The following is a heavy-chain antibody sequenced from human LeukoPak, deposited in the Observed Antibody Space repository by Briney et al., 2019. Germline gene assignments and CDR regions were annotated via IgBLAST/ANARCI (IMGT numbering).Heavy chain of an antibody. V-gene: IGHV3-53*01. J-gene: IGHJ4*02. Sequence: GSLRLSCAASGFTVSSNFMSWVRQAPGKGLECVSVIYSRGGTYYADSVLGRFTISRDASKNTLFLQMNSLRADDTAVYYCARKTDSSGSGDYWGQGTLVTVSS. CDR1: GFTVSSNF. CDR2: IYSRGGT. D-gene: IGHD3-22*01. CDR3: ARKTDSSGSGDY.